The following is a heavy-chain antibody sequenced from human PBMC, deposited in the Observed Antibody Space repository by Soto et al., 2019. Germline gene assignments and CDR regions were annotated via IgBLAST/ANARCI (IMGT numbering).Heavy chain of an antibody. CDR3: ARTYYYDGIFDY. V-gene: IGHV1-69*13. CDR2: IIPIFGTA. J-gene: IGHJ4*02. Sequence: SVKVSCKASGGTFSSYAISWVRQAPGQGLEWMGGIIPIFGTANYAQKFQGRVTITADESTNTAYMELSSLRSEDTAVYYCARTYYYDGIFDYWGQGTLVTVS. CDR1: GGTFSSYA. D-gene: IGHD3-22*01.